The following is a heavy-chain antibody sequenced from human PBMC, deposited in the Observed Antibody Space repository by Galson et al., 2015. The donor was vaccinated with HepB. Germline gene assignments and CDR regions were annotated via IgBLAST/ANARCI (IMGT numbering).Heavy chain of an antibody. V-gene: IGHV1-46*01. CDR1: GYTLTTYY. D-gene: IGHD5-24*01. CDR3: ARDLIGYINF. J-gene: IGHJ4*02. CDR2: INPSGGST. Sequence: SVKVSCKASGYTLTTYYIHWVRQAPGQGLEWMGMINPSGGSTTYAQKFQGRVTMTRDTSTSTVYMEPSSLRSEDTAVYFCARDLIGYINFWGQGTLVTVSS.